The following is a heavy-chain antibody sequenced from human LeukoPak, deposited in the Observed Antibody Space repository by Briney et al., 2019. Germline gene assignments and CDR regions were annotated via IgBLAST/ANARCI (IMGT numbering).Heavy chain of an antibody. D-gene: IGHD4/OR15-4a*01. J-gene: IGHJ4*02. V-gene: IGHV4-4*07. CDR3: AREGGANRPLDY. CDR1: GGSISSYY. Sequence: SETLSLTCTVSGGSISSYYWRWIRQPAGKGLEWIGRIYTSGSTNYDPSLKSRVTMSVDTSKNQFSLKLSSVTAADTAVYYCAREGGANRPLDYWGQGTLVTVSS. CDR2: IYTSGST.